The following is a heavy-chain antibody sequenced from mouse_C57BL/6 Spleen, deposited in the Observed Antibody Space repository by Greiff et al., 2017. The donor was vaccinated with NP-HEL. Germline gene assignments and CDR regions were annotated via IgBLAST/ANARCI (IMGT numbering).Heavy chain of an antibody. Sequence: EVQLQESGPGLVKPSQSLSLTCSVTGYSITSGYYWNWIRQFPGNKLEWMGYISYDGSNNYNPSLKNRISITRDTSKNQFFLKLNSVTTEDTATYYCARDYYGNYGYFDYWGQGTTLTVSS. J-gene: IGHJ2*01. CDR2: ISYDGSN. CDR3: ARDYYGNYGYFDY. CDR1: GYSITSGYY. V-gene: IGHV3-6*01. D-gene: IGHD2-1*01.